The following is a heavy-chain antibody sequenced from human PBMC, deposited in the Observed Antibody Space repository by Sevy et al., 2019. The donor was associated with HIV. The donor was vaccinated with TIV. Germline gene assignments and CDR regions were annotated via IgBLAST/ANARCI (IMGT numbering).Heavy chain of an antibody. V-gene: IGHV4-34*01. Sequence: SETLSLTCAVYGGSFSGYYWSWIRQPPGKGLEWIGEINHSGSTNYNPSLKSRVTISVDTSKNQFSLKLSSVTTADTAVYYCPRGGGSRGGMDVWGQGNTVTVSS. CDR2: INHSGST. CDR3: PRGGGSRGGMDV. D-gene: IGHD6-13*01. J-gene: IGHJ6*02. CDR1: GGSFSGYY.